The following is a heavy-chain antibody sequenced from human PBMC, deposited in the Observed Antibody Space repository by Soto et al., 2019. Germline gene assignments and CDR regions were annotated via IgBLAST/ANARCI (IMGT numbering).Heavy chain of an antibody. CDR2: IIPIFGTA. CDR1: GGTFSSYA. CDR3: ARRRDIVVVPAAIGPRHPTSYYYYGMDF. Sequence: SVKVSCKASGGTFSSYAISWVRQAPGQGLEWMGGIIPIFGTANYAQKFQGRVTVTADESTSTAYMELSSLRSEDTAVYYCARRRDIVVVPAAIGPRHPTSYYYYGMDFWGQGTTVTVSS. J-gene: IGHJ6*02. V-gene: IGHV1-69*13. D-gene: IGHD2-2*01.